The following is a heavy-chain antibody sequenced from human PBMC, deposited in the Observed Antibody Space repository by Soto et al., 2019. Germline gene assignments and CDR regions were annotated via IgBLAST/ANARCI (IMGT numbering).Heavy chain of an antibody. CDR2: INAGNGNT. CDR3: ASEYSSSWYYFDY. J-gene: IGHJ4*02. V-gene: IGHV1-3*01. CDR1: GYTFTSYA. D-gene: IGHD6-13*01. Sequence: QVPLVQSGAEVKKPGASVKVSCKASGYTFTSYAMHWVRQAPGQRLEWMGRINAGNGNTKYSQKFQGRVTITRDTSASTAYMELSSLRSEDTAVYYCASEYSSSWYYFDYWGQGTLVTVSS.